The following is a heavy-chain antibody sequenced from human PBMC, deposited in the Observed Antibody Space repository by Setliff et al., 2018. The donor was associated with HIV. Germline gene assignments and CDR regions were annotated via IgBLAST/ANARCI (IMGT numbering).Heavy chain of an antibody. V-gene: IGHV4-34*01. CDR1: GASFNDYY. Sequence: SETLSLTCAVYGASFNDYYWSWLRQPPGKGLEWIGEINHSGNTNYNPSLKSRVTISVDTSKNQFSLNLSSVIAADTAVHYCANLQSGSDYWGQGTLVTVSS. J-gene: IGHJ4*02. CDR2: INHSGNT. CDR3: ANLQSGSDY. D-gene: IGHD1-1*01.